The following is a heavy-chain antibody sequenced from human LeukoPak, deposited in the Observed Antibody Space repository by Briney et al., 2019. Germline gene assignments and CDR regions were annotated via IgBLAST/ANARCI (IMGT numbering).Heavy chain of an antibody. D-gene: IGHD4-17*01. J-gene: IGHJ4*02. CDR1: GFTFNKSW. V-gene: IGHV3-7*01. Sequence: GGSLRLSCAASGFTFNKSWMSWVRQAPGKGLEWVANIKEDGTEIYYMDSVKGRFTISRDNSKNTLYLQMNSLRAEDTAVYYCAREYGDYGSLWGQGTLVTVSS. CDR3: AREYGDYGSL. CDR2: IKEDGTEI.